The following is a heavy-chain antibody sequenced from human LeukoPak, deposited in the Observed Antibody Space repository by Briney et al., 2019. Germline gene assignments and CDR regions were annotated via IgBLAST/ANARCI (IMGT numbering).Heavy chain of an antibody. CDR1: GFTFSSYS. D-gene: IGHD4-17*01. V-gene: IGHV3-21*01. CDR2: ISSSSSYI. CDR3: ARDFYGDYACDY. Sequence: MTGGSLRLSCAASGFTFSSYSMNWVRQAPGKGLEWVSSISSSSSYIYYADSVKGRFTISRDNAKNSLYLQMNSLRAEDTAVYYCARDFYGDYACDYWGQGTLVTVSS. J-gene: IGHJ4*02.